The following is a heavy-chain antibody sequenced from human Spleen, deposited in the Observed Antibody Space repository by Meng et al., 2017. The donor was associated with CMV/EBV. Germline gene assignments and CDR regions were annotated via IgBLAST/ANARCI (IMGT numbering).Heavy chain of an antibody. D-gene: IGHD3-22*01. CDR3: AKTEYYDDSGYDH. V-gene: IGHV3-23*01. J-gene: IGHJ4*02. CDR1: WFNLSSYD. CDR2: LSGSGSRV. Sequence: DSWFNLSSYDMTSVRQAPGKGLECVSGLSGSGSRVYYADSVRGRFAISRDNSKNKLYLQMDSLRVEDTAVYFCAKTEYYDDSGYDHWGQGTLVTVSS.